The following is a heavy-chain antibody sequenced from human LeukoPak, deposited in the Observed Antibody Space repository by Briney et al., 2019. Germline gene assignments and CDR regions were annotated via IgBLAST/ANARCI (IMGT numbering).Heavy chain of an antibody. V-gene: IGHV5-51*01. CDR2: IYPGDSDT. Sequence: GESLKISCKGSGYSFSSYWIGWVRQMPGKGLEWMGIIYPGDSDTRYSPSFQGQVTISADKSVSTAYLQWSSLKASDTAIYYCARTIASSVNAFDIWGQGTVVTVSS. J-gene: IGHJ3*02. D-gene: IGHD6-13*01. CDR1: GYSFSSYW. CDR3: ARTIASSVNAFDI.